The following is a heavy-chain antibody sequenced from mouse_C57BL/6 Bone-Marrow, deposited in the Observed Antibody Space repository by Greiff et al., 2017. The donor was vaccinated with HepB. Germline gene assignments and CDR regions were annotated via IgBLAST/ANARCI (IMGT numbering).Heavy chain of an antibody. D-gene: IGHD3-3*01. Sequence: VQLVESGPELVKPGASVKLSCKASGYTFTSYDINWVKQRPGQGLEWIGWIYPRDGSTKYNEKFKGKATLTVDTSSSTAYMELHSLTSEDSAVYFCAREGWDDYWGQGTTLTVSS. CDR3: AREGWDDY. J-gene: IGHJ2*01. CDR1: GYTFTSYD. V-gene: IGHV1-85*01. CDR2: IYPRDGST.